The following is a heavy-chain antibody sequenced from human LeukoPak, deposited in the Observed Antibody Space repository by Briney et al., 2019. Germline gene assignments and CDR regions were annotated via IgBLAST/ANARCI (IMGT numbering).Heavy chain of an antibody. D-gene: IGHD2-21*02. CDR1: GGSISSSSYY. Sequence: SETLSLTCTVSGGSISSSSYYWGWIRQPPGKGLEWIGRIYYSGSTYYNPSLKSRVTISVDTSKNQFSLKLSSVTAADTAVYYCARRSAVAYCGGDCYSLDYWGQGTLVTVSS. V-gene: IGHV4-39*01. CDR2: IYYSGST. J-gene: IGHJ4*02. CDR3: ARRSAVAYCGGDCYSLDY.